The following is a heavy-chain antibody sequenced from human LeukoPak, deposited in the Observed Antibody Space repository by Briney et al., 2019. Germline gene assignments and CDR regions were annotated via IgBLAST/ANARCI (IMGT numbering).Heavy chain of an antibody. CDR1: GFSFNDYH. D-gene: IGHD6-19*01. CDR2: ISPGGADI. J-gene: IGHJ4*02. V-gene: IGHV3-11*01. Sequence: GGSLRLSCAASGFSFNDYHMNWIRQAPGKGLEWISYISPGGADIYFADSVKGRFTLSRDNAKKSLSLEMSTLTAEDTAVYYCAIGRDIEVAGPGGYFDHWGPGTLATVSS. CDR3: AIGRDIEVAGPGGYFDH.